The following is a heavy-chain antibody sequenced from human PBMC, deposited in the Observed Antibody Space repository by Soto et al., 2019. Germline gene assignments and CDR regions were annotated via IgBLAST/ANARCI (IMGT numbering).Heavy chain of an antibody. V-gene: IGHV1-69*08. Sequence: QVQLVQSGAEVKKPGSSVKVSCKASGGTFSSYTISWVRQAPGQGLEWMGRIISILGIANYAQKFQGRVKITADKSTSTAYMELSSLRSEDAAVYYWARDGGPTTVVTYTWGYFQPWGQGTLVTVSS. J-gene: IGHJ1*01. CDR3: ARDGGPTTVVTYTWGYFQP. CDR2: IISILGIA. D-gene: IGHD4-17*01. CDR1: GGTFSSYT.